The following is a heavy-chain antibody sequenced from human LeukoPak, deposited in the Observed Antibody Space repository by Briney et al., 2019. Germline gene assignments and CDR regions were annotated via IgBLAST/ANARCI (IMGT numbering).Heavy chain of an antibody. J-gene: IGHJ4*02. Sequence: PGGSLRLSCAASGFTFSSYAMHWVRQAPGKGLEWVAVISYDGSNKYYADSVKGRFTISRDNSKNTLYLQMNSLRAEDTAVYYCARADYYDSSGYSGVFDYWGQGTLVTVSS. CDR3: ARADYYDSSGYSGVFDY. CDR1: GFTFSSYA. D-gene: IGHD3-22*01. V-gene: IGHV3-30-3*01. CDR2: ISYDGSNK.